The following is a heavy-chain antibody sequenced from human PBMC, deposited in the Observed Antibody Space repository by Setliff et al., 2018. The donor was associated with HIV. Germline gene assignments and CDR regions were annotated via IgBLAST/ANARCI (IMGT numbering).Heavy chain of an antibody. Sequence: SETLSLTCTVSGGSINNFYWSWIRQPPGKGLEWIGYISTSGSTKYNPSLKSRVTISIDTSKNQFSVALRSVTAADTAVYYCARSAYLYSSGWYKGIRYWGQGTLVTVSS. D-gene: IGHD6-19*01. V-gene: IGHV4-4*08. J-gene: IGHJ4*02. CDR3: ARSAYLYSSGWYKGIRY. CDR2: ISTSGST. CDR1: GGSINNFY.